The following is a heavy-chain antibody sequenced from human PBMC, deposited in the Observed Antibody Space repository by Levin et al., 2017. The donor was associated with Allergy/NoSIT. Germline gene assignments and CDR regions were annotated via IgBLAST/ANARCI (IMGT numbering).Heavy chain of an antibody. V-gene: IGHV2-5*02. D-gene: IGHD3-22*01. CDR1: GFSLSTSGVG. J-gene: IGHJ3*02. Sequence: SGPTLVKPTQTLTLTCTFSGFSLSTSGVGVGWIRQPPGKALEWLALIYWDDDKRYSPSLKSRLTITKDTSKNQVVLTMTNMDPVDTATYYCAHTSTLTYYYDSSGYYYGAFDIWGQGTMVTVSS. CDR2: IYWDDDK. CDR3: AHTSTLTYYYDSSGYYYGAFDI.